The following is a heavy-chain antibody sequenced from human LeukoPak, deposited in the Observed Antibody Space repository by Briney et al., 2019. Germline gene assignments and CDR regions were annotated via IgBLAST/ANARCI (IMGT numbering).Heavy chain of an antibody. D-gene: IGHD1-26*01. J-gene: IGHJ4*02. CDR2: IYYSGST. Sequence: SETLSLTCTVSGGSISSYYWSWIRQPPGKGLEWIGYIYYSGSTNYNPSLKSRVTISVDTSKNQFSLKLSSVTAADTAVYYCARDPWESGCQWVQGTLVTVSS. V-gene: IGHV4-59*01. CDR3: ARDPWESGCQ. CDR1: GGSISSYY.